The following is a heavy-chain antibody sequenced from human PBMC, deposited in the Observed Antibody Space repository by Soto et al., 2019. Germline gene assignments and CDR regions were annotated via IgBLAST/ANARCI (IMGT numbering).Heavy chain of an antibody. J-gene: IGHJ4*02. D-gene: IGHD6-19*01. V-gene: IGHV4-34*01. CDR3: ARGSYRYSSGWYGSRDY. CDR2: INHSGST. CDR1: GGSFSGYY. Sequence: SETLSLTCAVYGGSFSGYYWSWIRQPPGKGLEWIGEINHSGSTNYNPSLKSRVTISVDTSKNQFSLKLSFVTAADTAVYYCARGSYRYSSGWYGSRDYWGQGTLVTVSS.